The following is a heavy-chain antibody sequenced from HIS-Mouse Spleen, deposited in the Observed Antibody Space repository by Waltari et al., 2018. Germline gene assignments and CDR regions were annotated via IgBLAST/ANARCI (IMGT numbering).Heavy chain of an antibody. V-gene: IGHV4-39*07. CDR1: GGSISSSSYY. J-gene: IGHJ4*02. D-gene: IGHD3-3*01. Sequence: QLQLQESGPGLVKPSETLSLTCTVSGGSISSSSYYWGWIRQPPGKGLEWIGRIYYSGSTYYNPSLKSRVTISVDTYKNQFSLKLSSVTAADTAVYYCARDGDYDFWSAFFDYLGQGTLVTVSS. CDR2: IYYSGST. CDR3: ARDGDYDFWSAFFDY.